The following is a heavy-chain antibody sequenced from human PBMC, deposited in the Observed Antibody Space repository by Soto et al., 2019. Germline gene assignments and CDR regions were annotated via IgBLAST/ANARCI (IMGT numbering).Heavy chain of an antibody. CDR1: GFPFSSYG. D-gene: IGHD2-21*01. CDR2: IWYDGSNK. Sequence: PGGSLRLSCAASGFPFSSYGMHWVRQAPGKGLEWVAVIWYDGSNKYYADSVKGRFTISRDNSKNTLYLQMNSLRAEDTAVYYCARDLADNYYYYMDVWGKGTTVTVSS. V-gene: IGHV3-33*01. CDR3: ARDLADNYYYYMDV. J-gene: IGHJ6*03.